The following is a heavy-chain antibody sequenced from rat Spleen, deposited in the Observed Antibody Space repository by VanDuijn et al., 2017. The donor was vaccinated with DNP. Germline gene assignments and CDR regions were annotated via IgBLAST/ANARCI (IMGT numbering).Heavy chain of an antibody. D-gene: IGHD1-4*01. CDR1: GITFSDHN. CDR2: ISYEGSST. V-gene: IGHV5-22*01. Sequence: EVQLVESGGGLVQPGRSLKLSCAVSGITFSDHNMAWVRQAPKKSLEWVASISYEGSSTYYGDSVKGRFTISRDKAKSTLYLQMDSLRSEDTATYYCARSKLPGYVMDAWGQGASVTVSS. CDR3: ARSKLPGYVMDA. J-gene: IGHJ4*01.